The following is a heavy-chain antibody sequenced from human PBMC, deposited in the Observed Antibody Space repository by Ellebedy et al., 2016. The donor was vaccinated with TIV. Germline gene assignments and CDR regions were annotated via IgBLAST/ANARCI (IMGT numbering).Heavy chain of an antibody. CDR2: IKQDGSEK. V-gene: IGHV3-7*03. CDR1: GFTFSSYW. Sequence: GESLKISXAASGFTFSSYWMSWVRQAPGKGLEWVANIKQDGSEKYYVDSVKGRFTISRDNAKNSPYLQMNSLRAEDTAVYYCARDGSSSWYPNFDYWGQGTLVTVSS. D-gene: IGHD6-13*01. CDR3: ARDGSSSWYPNFDY. J-gene: IGHJ4*02.